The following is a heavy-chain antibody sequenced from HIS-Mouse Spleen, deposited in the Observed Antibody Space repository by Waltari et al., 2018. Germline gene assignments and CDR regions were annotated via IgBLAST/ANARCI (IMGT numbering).Heavy chain of an antibody. CDR3: AGGVGSSWYYFDY. D-gene: IGHD6-13*01. CDR2: IYSGSST. V-gene: IGHV3-53*01. J-gene: IGHJ4*02. CDR1: GFTVSRNY. Sequence: EVQLVESGGGLTQTGGSWRRSCSDSGFTVSRNYRRWARQAPGKGLEYVSVIYSGSSTYYADSVKGRFTISRDNSKITLYLQMNSLRAEDTAVYYCAGGVGSSWYYFDYWGQGTLVTVSS.